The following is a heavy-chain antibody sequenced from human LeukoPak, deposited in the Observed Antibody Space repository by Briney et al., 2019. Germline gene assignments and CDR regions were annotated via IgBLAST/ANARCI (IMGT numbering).Heavy chain of an antibody. Sequence: GSSVKVSCKASGGTFSSYAMSWVRQAPGKGLEWVSAISGSGGSTYYADSVKGRFTISRDNSKNTLYLQMNSLRAEDAAVYYCAKDMGYSSGIDYWGQGTLVTVSS. CDR1: GGTFSSYA. CDR3: AKDMGYSSGIDY. CDR2: ISGSGGST. D-gene: IGHD6-19*01. J-gene: IGHJ4*02. V-gene: IGHV3-23*01.